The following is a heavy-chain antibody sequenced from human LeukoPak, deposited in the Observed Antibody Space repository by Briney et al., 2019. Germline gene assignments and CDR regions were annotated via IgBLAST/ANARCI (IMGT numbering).Heavy chain of an antibody. CDR1: GDSITTYY. CDR2: IYTSGST. V-gene: IGHV4-4*07. D-gene: IGHD5-12*01. CDR3: ARGYSGYFYYYGMDV. Sequence: SETLSLTCTVSGDSITTYYWSWIRQPAGKGLEWIGRIYTSGSTNYNPSLRSRVTMSVDTSKNQFSLKLSSVTAADTAVYYCARGYSGYFYYYGMDVWGQGTMVTVSS. J-gene: IGHJ6*02.